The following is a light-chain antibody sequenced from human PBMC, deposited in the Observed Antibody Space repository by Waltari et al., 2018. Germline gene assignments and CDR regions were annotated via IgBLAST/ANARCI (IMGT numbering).Light chain of an antibody. J-gene: IGLJ2*01. CDR2: SNP. CDR3: ATWDDRLTGVV. V-gene: IGLV1-44*01. Sequence: QSALTQPPSASGTPGQTVTIFCSGGNSNIGSNVVNWYQQVPGTAPKLLIYSNPYRPSGVPDRFSGSKSGTSASLAISGLQSDDEGDYYCATWDDRLTGVVFGGGTQVTVL. CDR1: NSNIGSNV.